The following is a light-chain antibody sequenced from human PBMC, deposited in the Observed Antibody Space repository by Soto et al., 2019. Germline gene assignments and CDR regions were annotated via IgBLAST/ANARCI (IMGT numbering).Light chain of an antibody. J-gene: IGKJ4*01. CDR1: QRISTL. Sequence: DIQMTQSPSSLSAFVGDRVTITCHASQRISTLLNWYHQKPGKAPKLLIYSASYLQSGVPSNFSGSGSGTDFTLSIVTLQPEDFGTYYCQQSYRLPLTFGGGTKVEI. CDR2: SAS. V-gene: IGKV1-39*01. CDR3: QQSYRLPLT.